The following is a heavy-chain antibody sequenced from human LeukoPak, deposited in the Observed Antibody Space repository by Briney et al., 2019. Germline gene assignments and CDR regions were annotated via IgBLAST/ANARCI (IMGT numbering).Heavy chain of an antibody. CDR2: TNPNSGNT. CDR3: ARVSVVGAFDI. V-gene: IGHV1-8*01. Sequence: EASVRVSCKASGYTFTSYDINWVRQATGQGLEWMGWTNPNSGNTGYAQKFQGRVTMTRNTSISTAYMELSSLRSEDTAVYYCARVSVVGAFDIWGQGTMVTVSS. D-gene: IGHD4-23*01. CDR1: GYTFTSYD. J-gene: IGHJ3*02.